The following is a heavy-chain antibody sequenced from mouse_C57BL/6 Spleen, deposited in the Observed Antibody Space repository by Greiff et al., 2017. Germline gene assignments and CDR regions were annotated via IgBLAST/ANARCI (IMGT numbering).Heavy chain of an antibody. V-gene: IGHV1-52*01. CDR3: AREGNYGVDY. CDR2: IDPSDSET. Sequence: QSCKASGYTFTSYWMHWVKQRPIQGLEWIGNIDPSDSETHYNQKFKDKATLTVDKSSSTAYMQLSSLTSEDSAVYYCAREGNYGVDYWGQGTTLTVSS. CDR1: GYTFTSYW. D-gene: IGHD2-1*01. J-gene: IGHJ2*01.